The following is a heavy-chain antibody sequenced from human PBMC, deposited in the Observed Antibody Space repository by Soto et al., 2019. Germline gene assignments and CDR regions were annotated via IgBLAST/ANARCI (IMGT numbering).Heavy chain of an antibody. J-gene: IGHJ4*02. D-gene: IGHD3-22*01. Sequence: EVQLVESGGGLVQPGGSLKLSCAASGFTFSGSAMHWVRQASGKGLEWVGRIRSKANSYATAYAASVKGRFTISRDNSKNTLYLQMSSLRAEDTAVYYCAKAFVQALYYYDSSGPFDYWGQGTLVTVSS. CDR1: GFTFSGSA. CDR2: IRSKANSYAT. CDR3: AKAFVQALYYYDSSGPFDY. V-gene: IGHV3-73*02.